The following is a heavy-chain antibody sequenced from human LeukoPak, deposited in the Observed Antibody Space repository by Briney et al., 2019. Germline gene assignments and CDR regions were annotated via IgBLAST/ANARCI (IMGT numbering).Heavy chain of an antibody. CDR3: ATHPLLSLPPRYNHGMDV. Sequence: SETLSLTCTVSGGSISSSSYYWGWISQPPGKGLEWIGSIYYSGSTYYNPSLKSRVTISVDTSKNQFSLKLSSVTAADTAVYYCATHPLLSLPPRYNHGMDVWGQGTTVNVSS. CDR1: GGSISSSSYY. CDR2: IYYSGST. J-gene: IGHJ6*02. D-gene: IGHD3-16*02. V-gene: IGHV4-39*01.